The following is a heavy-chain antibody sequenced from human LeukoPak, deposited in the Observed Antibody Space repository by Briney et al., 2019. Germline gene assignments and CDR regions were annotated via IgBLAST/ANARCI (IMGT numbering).Heavy chain of an antibody. CDR2: INHSGST. V-gene: IGHV4-38-2*02. CDR3: ARDKGDDSSGYYYQRRRAFDY. Sequence: SETLSLTCSVSGYSISSGYYWAWMRQPPGKGLEWIGSINHSGSTYYNPSLKSRVTISVDTSKNQFSLKLSSVTAADTAVYYCARDKGDDSSGYYYQRRRAFDYWGQGTLVTVSS. D-gene: IGHD3-22*01. CDR1: GYSISSGYY. J-gene: IGHJ4*02.